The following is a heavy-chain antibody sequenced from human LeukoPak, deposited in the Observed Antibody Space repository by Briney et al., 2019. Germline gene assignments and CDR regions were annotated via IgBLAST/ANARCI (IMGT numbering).Heavy chain of an antibody. Sequence: PSETLSLTCSVSGGSISSDNYYWDWIRQPPGKGLEWIGSFHFSGSTYYNPSLKSRVTISVDTSKNLFSLILSSVTAADTAVYYCARQFRSGWSFGLDVWGQGATVTVSS. V-gene: IGHV4-39*07. CDR2: FHFSGST. J-gene: IGHJ6*02. D-gene: IGHD6-19*01. CDR3: ARQFRSGWSFGLDV. CDR1: GGSISSDNYY.